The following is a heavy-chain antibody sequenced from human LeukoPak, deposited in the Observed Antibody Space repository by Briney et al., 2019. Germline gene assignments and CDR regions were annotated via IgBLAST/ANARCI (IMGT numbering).Heavy chain of an antibody. CDR2: IYHSGST. Sequence: SQTLSLTCTASGGSISSGGYYWSWIRQPPGKGLEWIGYIYHSGSTYYNPSLKSRVTISVDRSKNQFSLKLSSVTAADTAVYYCARVFGLISGYFDYWGQGTLVTVSS. J-gene: IGHJ4*02. D-gene: IGHD3/OR15-3a*01. CDR3: ARVFGLISGYFDY. CDR1: GGSISSGGYY. V-gene: IGHV4-30-2*01.